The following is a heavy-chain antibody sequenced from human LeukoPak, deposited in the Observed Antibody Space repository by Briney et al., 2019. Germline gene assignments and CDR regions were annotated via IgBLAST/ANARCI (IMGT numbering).Heavy chain of an antibody. D-gene: IGHD2-2*01. J-gene: IGHJ6*02. CDR1: GGSISSYY. CDR2: IYYSGST. Sequence: SETLCLTCTVSGGSISSYYWSWIRQPPGEGLEWIGYIYYSGSTNYNPSLKSRVTISVDTSKNQFSLKLSSVTAADTAVYYCARDKGSTRGGMDVWGQGTTVTVSS. CDR3: ARDKGSTRGGMDV. V-gene: IGHV4-59*01.